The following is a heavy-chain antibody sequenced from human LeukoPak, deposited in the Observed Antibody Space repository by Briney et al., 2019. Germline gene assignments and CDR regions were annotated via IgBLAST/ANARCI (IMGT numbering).Heavy chain of an antibody. J-gene: IGHJ4*02. CDR1: GDPITGGIEY. CDR3: ARGNWGYFTD. D-gene: IGHD3-3*01. Sequence: PSETLSLTCAVSGDPITGGIEYWSWIRQSPGKGLEWIGYMYDSGSTYYNPSLKSRVSISLDRSKNQFALQLTSVTAADTAMYLCARGNWGYFTDWGQGTLVTVSS. V-gene: IGHV4-30-4*08. CDR2: MYDSGST.